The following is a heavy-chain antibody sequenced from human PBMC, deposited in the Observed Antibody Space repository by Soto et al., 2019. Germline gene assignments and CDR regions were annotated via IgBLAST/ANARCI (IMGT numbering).Heavy chain of an antibody. V-gene: IGHV3-74*01. D-gene: IGHD6-19*01. CDR3: ARDRGGWYRDAFDI. Sequence: GGSLRLSXAASGFTFSSYWMHWVRQAPGKGLVWVSRINSDGSSTSYADSVKGRFTISRDNAKNTLYLQMNSLRAEDTAVYYCARDRGGWYRDAFDIWGQGTMVTVSS. CDR1: GFTFSSYW. CDR2: INSDGSST. J-gene: IGHJ3*02.